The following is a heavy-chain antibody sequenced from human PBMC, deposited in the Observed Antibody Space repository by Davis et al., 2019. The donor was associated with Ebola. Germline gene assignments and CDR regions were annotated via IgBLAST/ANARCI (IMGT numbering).Heavy chain of an antibody. D-gene: IGHD2-2*01. CDR1: GGSISSYY. V-gene: IGHV4-59*08. CDR2: IYYSGST. CDR3: ARSASASFDI. Sequence: PSETLSLTCTVSGGSISSYYWSWIRQPPGKGLEWIGYIYYSGSTNYNPSLKSRVTISVDTSKNQFSLKLSSVTAADTAVYYCARSASASFDIWGTGTMVTVSS. J-gene: IGHJ3*02.